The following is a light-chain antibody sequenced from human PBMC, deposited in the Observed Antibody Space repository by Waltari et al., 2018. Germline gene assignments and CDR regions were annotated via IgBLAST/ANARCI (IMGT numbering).Light chain of an antibody. Sequence: QSALTQPASVSGSPGQSITISCTGTSSDVGGYNYASWYQQHPGKAPKPMIYEVSNRPSGVSNRFSGSKSGNTASLTISGLQAEDEADYYCSSYTSSSPSVVFGGGTKLTVL. V-gene: IGLV2-14*01. CDR3: SSYTSSSPSVV. CDR2: EVS. CDR1: SSDVGGYNY. J-gene: IGLJ2*01.